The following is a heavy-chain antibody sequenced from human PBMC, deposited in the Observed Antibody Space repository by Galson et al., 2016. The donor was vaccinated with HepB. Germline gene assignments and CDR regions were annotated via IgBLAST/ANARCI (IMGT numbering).Heavy chain of an antibody. CDR3: ARFVRRTSFNDDY. J-gene: IGHJ4*02. D-gene: IGHD1-1*01. Sequence: SLRLSCAVSGFTFSSYWMSWVRQAPGKGLEWVANIKDDGSEKYYVDSVKGRFTISRDNAKNSLYLQMNSLRAEDTAVYYCARFVRRTSFNDDYWGQGTLVTVSS. CDR2: IKDDGSEK. CDR1: GFTFSSYW. V-gene: IGHV3-7*01.